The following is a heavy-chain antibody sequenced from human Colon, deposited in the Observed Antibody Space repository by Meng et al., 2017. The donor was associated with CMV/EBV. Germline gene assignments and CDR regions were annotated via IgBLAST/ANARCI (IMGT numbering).Heavy chain of an antibody. D-gene: IGHD1-20*01. Sequence: SVKVSCKASEGTFGSFTINWVRQAPGQGLEWMGRIIPILGVSIYAQKFQGRVTITADKSTSTAYMELRSLRSDDTAVYYCARDARITGTSAGYWGQGTLVTVSS. V-gene: IGHV1-69*04. J-gene: IGHJ4*02. CDR2: IIPILGVS. CDR3: ARDARITGTSAGY. CDR1: EGTFGSFT.